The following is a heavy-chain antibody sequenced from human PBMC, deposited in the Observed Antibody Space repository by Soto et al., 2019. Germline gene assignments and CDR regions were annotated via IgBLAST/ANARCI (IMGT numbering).Heavy chain of an antibody. CDR2: ISSSDNYI. J-gene: IGHJ4*02. CDR3: AREPYYFDY. CDR1: GFTFSRYS. V-gene: IGHV3-21*01. Sequence: PGGSLRLSCAASGFTFSRYSMNRVRQAPGKGLEWVSSISSSDNYIFYADSVKGRFAISRDNAKNSLYLQMDSLRAEVTAVYYCAREPYYFDYWGQGTLVTVSS.